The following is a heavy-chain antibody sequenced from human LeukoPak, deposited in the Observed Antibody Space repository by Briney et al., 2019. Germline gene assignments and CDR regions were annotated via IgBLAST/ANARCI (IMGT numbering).Heavy chain of an antibody. J-gene: IGHJ4*02. CDR3: ARDRTAVAGLFDY. D-gene: IGHD6-19*01. CDR2: ISSSSSYI. CDR1: GFTVSSYS. Sequence: GGSLRLSCAASGFTVSSYSMNWVRQAPGKGLEWVSSISSSSSYIYYADSVKGRFTISRDNAKNSLYLQMNSLRAEDTAVYYCARDRTAVAGLFDYWGQGTLVTVSS. V-gene: IGHV3-21*01.